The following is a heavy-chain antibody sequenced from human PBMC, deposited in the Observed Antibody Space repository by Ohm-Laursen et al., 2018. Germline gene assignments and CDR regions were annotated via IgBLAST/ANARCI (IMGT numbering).Heavy chain of an antibody. Sequence: SLRLSCSASGFTFSNYGMHWVRQAPGKGLEWVAVFWADGIKTYYADSVKGRFTISRDNSKNTLYLQMKSLRAEDTAVYYCAREYSSSSGRAFDIWGQGTMVTVSS. D-gene: IGHD6-6*01. CDR2: FWADGIKT. J-gene: IGHJ3*02. V-gene: IGHV3-33*01. CDR3: AREYSSSSGRAFDI. CDR1: GFTFSNYG.